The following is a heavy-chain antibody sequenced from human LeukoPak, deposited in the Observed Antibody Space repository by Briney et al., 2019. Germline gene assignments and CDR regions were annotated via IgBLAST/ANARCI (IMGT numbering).Heavy chain of an antibody. J-gene: IGHJ5*02. D-gene: IGHD3-16*02. CDR2: ISAYNGNT. V-gene: IGHV1-18*01. Sequence: WASVKVSCKASGYTFTSYGISWVRQAPGQGLEWMGWISAYNGNTNYAQKLQGRVTMTTDTSTSTAYMELRSLRSDATAVYYCAKDPGGVIPPTNWFDPWGQGTLVTVSS. CDR3: AKDPGGVIPPTNWFDP. CDR1: GYTFTSYG.